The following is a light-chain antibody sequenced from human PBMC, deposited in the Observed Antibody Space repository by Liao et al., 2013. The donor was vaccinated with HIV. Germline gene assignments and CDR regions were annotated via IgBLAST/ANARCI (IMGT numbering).Light chain of an antibody. CDR2: YDS. Sequence: SYELTQPPSVSVAPGKTARITCGGNNIGSKSVHWYQQIPGQAPVLVIHYDSDPPSGISERFSGSNSGNTATLTISRVEAGDEADYYCQVWDSRSEVVFGGGTKLTVL. J-gene: IGLJ2*01. V-gene: IGLV3-21*01. CDR1: NIGSKS. CDR3: QVWDSRSEVV.